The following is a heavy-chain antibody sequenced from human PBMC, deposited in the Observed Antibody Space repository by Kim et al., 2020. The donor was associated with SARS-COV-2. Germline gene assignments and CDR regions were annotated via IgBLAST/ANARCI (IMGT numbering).Heavy chain of an antibody. V-gene: IGHV3-74*01. J-gene: IGHJ6*02. CDR2: INSDGSST. CDR3: ARVLDYYDSSGYYTYYYYYGMDV. CDR1: GFTFSSYW. D-gene: IGHD3-22*01. Sequence: GGSLRLSCAASGFTFSSYWMHWVRQAPGKGLVWVSRINSDGSSTSYADSVKGRFTISRDNAKNTLYLQMNSLRAEDTAVYYCARVLDYYDSSGYYTYYYYYGMDVWGQGTTVTVSS.